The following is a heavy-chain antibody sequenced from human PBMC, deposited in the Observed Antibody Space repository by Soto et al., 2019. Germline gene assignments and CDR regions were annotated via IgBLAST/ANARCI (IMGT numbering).Heavy chain of an antibody. CDR1: GFTFSNYA. CDR3: AKNRGSGSYTNWNFDV. Sequence: EVQVLESGGGLVQPGGSLRLSCAASGFTFSNYAMSWVRQAPGKGLEWVSTIHGGGDYTHYTDSVKGRFTISRDNSRXTLXXXXXSLXXEXXXVYYCAKNRGSGSYTNWNFDVWGRGTLVTVSS. D-gene: IGHD1-26*01. V-gene: IGHV3-23*01. CDR2: IHGGGDYT. J-gene: IGHJ2*01.